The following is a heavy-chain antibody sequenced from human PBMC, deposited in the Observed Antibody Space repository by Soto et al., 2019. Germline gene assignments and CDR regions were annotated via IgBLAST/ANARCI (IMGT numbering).Heavy chain of an antibody. D-gene: IGHD5-12*01. J-gene: IGHJ6*02. CDR2: ISYSSSTI. CDR1: GFTFSDYY. Sequence: GGSLRLSCAASGFTFSDYYMYWIRQAPGKGLEWVSYISYSSSTIYYADSVKGRFTISRDNAKNSLYLQMNSLRAEDTAVYYCARDVATITIYYGMDVWGQGTTVTVSS. V-gene: IGHV3-11*01. CDR3: ARDVATITIYYGMDV.